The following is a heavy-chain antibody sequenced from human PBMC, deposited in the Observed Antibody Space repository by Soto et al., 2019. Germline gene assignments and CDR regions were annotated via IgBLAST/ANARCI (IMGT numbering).Heavy chain of an antibody. CDR2: IYPGDSDT. D-gene: IGHD5-12*01. CDR1: GYSFTSYW. Sequence: GESLKISCKGSGYSFTSYWIGWVRQMPGKGLEWMGIIYPGDSDTRYSPSFQGQGTISADKSISTAYLQWSSLKASDTAMYYCARRERYSGYDLNAFDIWGQGTMVTVSS. CDR3: ARRERYSGYDLNAFDI. J-gene: IGHJ3*02. V-gene: IGHV5-51*01.